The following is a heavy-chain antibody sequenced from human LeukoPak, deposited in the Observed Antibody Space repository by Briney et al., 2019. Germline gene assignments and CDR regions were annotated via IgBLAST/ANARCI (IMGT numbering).Heavy chain of an antibody. D-gene: IGHD3-9*01. CDR3: ARDLEETGYIDFDY. CDR2: ISGYNGNT. Sequence: ASVKVSCKTSGYTFTIYGLSWVRQAPGQGLEWMGWISGYNGNTKYAQKFQGRVTMTTDASTSTSYMELRSLTSDDTAVYYCARDLEETGYIDFDYWGQGTRVTVSS. CDR1: GYTFTIYG. J-gene: IGHJ4*02. V-gene: IGHV1-18*01.